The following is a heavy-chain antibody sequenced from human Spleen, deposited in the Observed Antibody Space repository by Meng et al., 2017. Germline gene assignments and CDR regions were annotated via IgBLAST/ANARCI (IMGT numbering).Heavy chain of an antibody. D-gene: IGHD4-17*01. CDR1: GASIGSGGYF. V-gene: IGHV4-31*11. Sequence: VQLQAPGPVLVKPSGPLALTCAVSGASIGSGGYFWSWIRQPPGKGMEWIGYISYSGSTYYNAYLKRRVSMSVATFQNQFSLNLIPATAADTGVYYCARANYGDYVGHLDYWGQGTLVTVSS. CDR2: ISYSGST. J-gene: IGHJ4*02. CDR3: ARANYGDYVGHLDY.